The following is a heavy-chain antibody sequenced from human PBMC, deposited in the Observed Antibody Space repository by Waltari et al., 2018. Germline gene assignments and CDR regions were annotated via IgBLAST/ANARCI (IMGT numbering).Heavy chain of an antibody. J-gene: IGHJ4*02. CDR3: ARVGDYGGNQRGDY. V-gene: IGHV1-69*02. D-gene: IGHD4-17*01. CDR1: GGTFSSDT. Sequence: QVQLAQSGAEVKKPGSSVKVSCKASGGTFSSDTISWVRQAPGQGLEWRGRIIPILGIANYAQKFQCRVTITADKSTSTAYMELSSLRSEDTAVYYCARVGDYGGNQRGDYWGQGTLVTVSS. CDR2: IIPILGIA.